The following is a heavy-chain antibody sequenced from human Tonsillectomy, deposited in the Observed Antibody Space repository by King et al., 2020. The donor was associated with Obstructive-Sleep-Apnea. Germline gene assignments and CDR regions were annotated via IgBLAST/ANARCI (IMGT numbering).Heavy chain of an antibody. V-gene: IGHV3-11*01. CDR2: ISSDGSSI. J-gene: IGHJ5*02. CDR3: ARDYYGSGSYGWFDP. D-gene: IGHD3-10*01. Sequence: VQLVESGGGLVKPGGSLRLSCAASGFIFSDYYMSWIRQAPGKGLEWGSYISSDGSSIYYADSLKGRFTISRENAKNSLSLQMNSLRAEDTAVYYCARDYYGSGSYGWFDPWGQGILVTVSS. CDR1: GFIFSDYY.